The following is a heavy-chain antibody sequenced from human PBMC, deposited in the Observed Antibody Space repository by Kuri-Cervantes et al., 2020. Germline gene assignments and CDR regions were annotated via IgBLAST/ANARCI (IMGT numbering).Heavy chain of an antibody. V-gene: IGHV3-30*02. D-gene: IGHD3-10*01. CDR2: IQSDGSEI. J-gene: IGHJ4*02. Sequence: GGFLRLSCAASGFSFSNYGMHWVRKAPGKGLEWVAFIQSDGSEIYYGDSVKGRFTTSRDNSKKTVYLQMNSLRAEDRAVYYCARGGAMVQVNDYWGQGTLVTVSS. CDR1: GFSFSNYG. CDR3: ARGGAMVQVNDY.